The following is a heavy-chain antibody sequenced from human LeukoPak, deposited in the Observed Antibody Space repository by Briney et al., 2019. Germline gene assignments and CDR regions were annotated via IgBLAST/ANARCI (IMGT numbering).Heavy chain of an antibody. D-gene: IGHD5-24*01. Sequence: ASVKVSCKASGYTFTSYAIHWVRQAAGQGLEWMGWITPSGGTNYPQKFQGRVVITWDTSITTAYMDLSRLTSDDTAVYYCARDRYGDGFAHLDYWGQGALVTVSS. J-gene: IGHJ4*02. V-gene: IGHV1-2*02. CDR3: ARDRYGDGFAHLDY. CDR1: GYTFTSYA. CDR2: ITPSGGT.